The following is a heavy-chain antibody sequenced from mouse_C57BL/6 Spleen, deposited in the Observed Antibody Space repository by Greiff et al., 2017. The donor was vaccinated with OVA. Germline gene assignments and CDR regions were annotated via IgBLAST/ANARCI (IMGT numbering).Heavy chain of an antibody. D-gene: IGHD2-3*01. CDR1: GYTFTNYW. CDR3: ARREDGYQAFDY. Sequence: QVHVKQSGAELVRPGTSVKMSCKASGYTFTNYWIGWAKQRPGHGLEWIGDIYPGGGYTNYNEKFKGKATLTADKSSSTAYMQFSSLTSEDSAIYYCARREDGYQAFDYWGQGTTLTVSS. CDR2: IYPGGGYT. J-gene: IGHJ2*01. V-gene: IGHV1-63*01.